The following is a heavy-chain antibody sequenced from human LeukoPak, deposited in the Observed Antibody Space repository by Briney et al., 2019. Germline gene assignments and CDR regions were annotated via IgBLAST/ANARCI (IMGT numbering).Heavy chain of an antibody. CDR2: ISGSGGST. J-gene: IGHJ4*02. D-gene: IGHD3-16*01. CDR3: ARDLGLQSRLGYFDY. V-gene: IGHV3-23*01. CDR1: GFTFSSYA. Sequence: GGSLRLSCAASGFTFSSYAMSWVRQAPGKGLEWVSAISGSGGSTYYADSVKGRFTISRDNSKNTLYLQMNSLRAEDTAVYYCARDLGLQSRLGYFDYWGQGTLVTVSS.